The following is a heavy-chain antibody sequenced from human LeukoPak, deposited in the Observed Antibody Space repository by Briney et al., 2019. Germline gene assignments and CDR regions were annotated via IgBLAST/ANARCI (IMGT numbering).Heavy chain of an antibody. CDR2: IYHSGST. D-gene: IGHD2-8*01. Sequence: SETLSLTCTVSGYSISSGYSWGWIRQPPGKGLEWIGSIYHSGSTYYNPSLKSRVTISVDTSKNQFSLKMSSVTAADTAVYFCARPRGCNSGRCNNFDYWGQGTLVTVSS. CDR3: ARPRGCNSGRCNNFDY. V-gene: IGHV4-38-2*02. CDR1: GYSISSGYS. J-gene: IGHJ4*02.